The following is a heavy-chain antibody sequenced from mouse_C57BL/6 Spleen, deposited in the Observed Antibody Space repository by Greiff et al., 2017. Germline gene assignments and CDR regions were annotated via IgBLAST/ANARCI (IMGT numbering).Heavy chain of an antibody. CDR2: INPNYGTT. CDR3: ARDGSITTVPYFDY. Sequence: VQLQQSGPELVKPGASVKISCKASGYSFTDYNMNWVKQSNGKSLEWIGVINPNYGTTSYNQKFKGKATLTVDQASSTAYMQRNSLTSEDSAVYYCARDGSITTVPYFDYWGQGTTLTVSS. J-gene: IGHJ2*01. V-gene: IGHV1-39*01. D-gene: IGHD1-1*01. CDR1: GYSFTDYN.